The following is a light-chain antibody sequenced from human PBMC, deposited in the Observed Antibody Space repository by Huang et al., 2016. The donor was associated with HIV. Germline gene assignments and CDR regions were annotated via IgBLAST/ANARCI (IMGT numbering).Light chain of an antibody. V-gene: IGKV3-15*01. Sequence: EIVMTQSPATLSVSPGERVTLSCRASQSVSTNFAWHQQKPGQAPRLLFYGASTRATGVPARFSGSGSGTEFTLTISSLQSEDFVVYYCQQYNNWPYTFGQGTKLEIK. CDR1: QSVSTN. CDR2: GAS. CDR3: QQYNNWPYT. J-gene: IGKJ2*01.